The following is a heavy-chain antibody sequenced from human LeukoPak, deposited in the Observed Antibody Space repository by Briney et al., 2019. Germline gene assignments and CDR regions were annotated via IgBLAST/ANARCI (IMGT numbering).Heavy chain of an antibody. CDR1: GGSFSGYY. J-gene: IGHJ5*02. Sequence: SETLSLTCAVYGGSFSGYYWSWIRQPPGKGLEWIGEINHGGSTNYNPSLKSRVTISVDTSKNQFSLKLSAVTAADTAVYYCARGRYCSGGSCYVNWFDPWGQGTLVTVSS. V-gene: IGHV4-34*01. CDR3: ARGRYCSGGSCYVNWFDP. D-gene: IGHD2-15*01. CDR2: INHGGST.